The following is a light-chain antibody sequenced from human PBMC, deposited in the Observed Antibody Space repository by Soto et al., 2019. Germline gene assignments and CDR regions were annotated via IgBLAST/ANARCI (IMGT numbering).Light chain of an antibody. CDR1: QSINSN. V-gene: IGKV3-15*01. CDR3: QQYNTWPAEIT. J-gene: IGKJ5*01. CDR2: GAS. Sequence: ETVMTQSPATLSVSPGERATLSCRASQSINSNLAWYQQKPGQAPRLLIYGASTRATGIPARFSGSGSGTEFTLTISSLQSEDSAVYYCQQYNTWPAEITFGQGTRLEIK.